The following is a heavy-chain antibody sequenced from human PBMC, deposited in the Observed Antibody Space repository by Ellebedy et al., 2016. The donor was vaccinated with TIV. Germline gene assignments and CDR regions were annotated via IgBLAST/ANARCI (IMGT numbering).Heavy chain of an antibody. Sequence: GESLKISCAASGFTFSRYAMNWVRQAPGKRLEWVSTITGSSTYIYYADSVKGRFTISRDNAKNSLYLRMSSLRAEDTAVYYCARRVNRGNHYDYWGQGTLVTVSS. CDR2: ITGSSTYI. J-gene: IGHJ4*02. CDR1: GFTFSRYA. D-gene: IGHD4-23*01. CDR3: ARRVNRGNHYDY. V-gene: IGHV3-21*01.